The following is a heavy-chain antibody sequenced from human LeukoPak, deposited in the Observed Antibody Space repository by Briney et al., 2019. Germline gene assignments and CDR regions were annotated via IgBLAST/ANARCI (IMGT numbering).Heavy chain of an antibody. CDR3: ARDEWQWLPPYYYYYVMDV. D-gene: IGHD6-19*01. Sequence: SETLSLTCTVSGGSISSYYRSWIRQPPGKGLEWIGYIYYSGSTNYNPSLKSRVTMSVDTSKNQFSLKLSSVTAADTAVYYCARDEWQWLPPYYYYYVMDVWGQGTTVTVSS. CDR2: IYYSGST. J-gene: IGHJ6*02. V-gene: IGHV4-59*01. CDR1: GGSISSYY.